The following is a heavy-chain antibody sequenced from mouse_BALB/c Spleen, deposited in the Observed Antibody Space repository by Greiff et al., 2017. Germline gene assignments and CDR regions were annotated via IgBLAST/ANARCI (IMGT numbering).Heavy chain of an antibody. V-gene: IGHV1-69*02. J-gene: IGHJ4*01. CDR3: TGGPYYYAMDY. Sequence: QVQLQQPGAELVRPGASVKLSCKASGYTFTSYWINWVKQRPGQGLEWIGNIYPSDSYTNYNQKFKDKATLTVDKSSSTAYMQLSSPTSEDSAVYYCTGGPYYYAMDYWGQGTSVTVSS. CDR2: IYPSDSYT. CDR1: GYTFTSYW.